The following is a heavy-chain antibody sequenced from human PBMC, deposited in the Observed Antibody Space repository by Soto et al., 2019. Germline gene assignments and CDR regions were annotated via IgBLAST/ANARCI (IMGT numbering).Heavy chain of an antibody. Sequence: GASVKVSCKASGYTFTSYGISWVRQAPGQGLEWMGWISAYNGNTNYAQKLQGRVTMTTDTSTSTAYMELRSLRSDDTAVYYCAGVGASWIQLGPMDVWGQGTTVTVSS. J-gene: IGHJ6*02. D-gene: IGHD5-18*01. CDR3: AGVGASWIQLGPMDV. CDR1: GYTFTSYG. V-gene: IGHV1-18*01. CDR2: ISAYNGNT.